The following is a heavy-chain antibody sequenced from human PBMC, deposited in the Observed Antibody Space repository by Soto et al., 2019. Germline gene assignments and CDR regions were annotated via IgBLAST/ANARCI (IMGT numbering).Heavy chain of an antibody. CDR1: GFTFSSYW. CDR3: ARDRVLWFGESHVWFDP. Sequence: HPGGSLRLSCAASGFTFSSYWMHWVRQAPGKGLVWVSRINSDGSSTSYADSVKGRFTISRDNAKNTLYLQMNSLRAEDTAVYYCARDRVLWFGESHVWFDPWGQGTLVTVSS. CDR2: INSDGSST. D-gene: IGHD3-10*01. V-gene: IGHV3-74*01. J-gene: IGHJ5*02.